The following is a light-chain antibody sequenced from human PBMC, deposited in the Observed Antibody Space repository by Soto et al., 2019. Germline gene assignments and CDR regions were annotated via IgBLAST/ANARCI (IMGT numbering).Light chain of an antibody. V-gene: IGKV1-5*03. CDR2: KAS. J-gene: IGKJ1*01. CDR1: QSISSW. CDR3: QHYNDYSRT. Sequence: GARVTITCRASQSISSWLAWYQQKPGKAPNLLIYKASSLQSGVPSRFSGSGSGTEFTLTISSLQPDDFATYYCQHYNDYSRTFGQGTKVEIK.